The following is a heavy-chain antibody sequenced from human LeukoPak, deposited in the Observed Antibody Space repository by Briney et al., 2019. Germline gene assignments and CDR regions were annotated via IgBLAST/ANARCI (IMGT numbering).Heavy chain of an antibody. CDR3: ARRLIRGFDWAYNWFGP. Sequence: GESLKISCKASGYSFTSYWIGWVRHQMPGKGLEWMGIIYPGDSETRYSPSFQGQVTISVDKSINTAYLQWSSLKASDTAMHYCARRLIRGFDWAYNWFGPWGQGTLITVSS. D-gene: IGHD5-12*01. V-gene: IGHV5-51*01. CDR1: GYSFTSYW. CDR2: IYPGDSET. J-gene: IGHJ5*02.